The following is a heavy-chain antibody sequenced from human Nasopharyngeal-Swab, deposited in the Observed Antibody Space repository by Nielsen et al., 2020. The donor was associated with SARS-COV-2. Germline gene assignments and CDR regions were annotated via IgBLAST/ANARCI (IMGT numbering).Heavy chain of an antibody. J-gene: IGHJ6*02. D-gene: IGHD2-2*01. CDR2: IYYSGST. CDR3: ARASYCSSTSCEVGYYYGMDV. CDR1: GGSISSGSYY. V-gene: IGHV4-39*01. Sequence: SETLSLTCTVSGGSISSGSYYWSWIRQPPGKGLEWIGSIYYSGSTYYNPSLKSRVTISVDTSKNQFSLKLSSVTAADTAVYYCARASYCSSTSCEVGYYYGMDVWGQGTTVTVSS.